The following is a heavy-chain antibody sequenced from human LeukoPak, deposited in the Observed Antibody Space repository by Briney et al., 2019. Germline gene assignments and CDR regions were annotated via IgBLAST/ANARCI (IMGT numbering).Heavy chain of an antibody. V-gene: IGHV3-74*01. CDR2: ISSDGTDT. CDR3: ARDVNHAMDV. Sequence: GGSLRLSCAASGVPFTSYWMHWVRQAPGKGLVWVSRISSDGTDTTYAASVKGRFTISRDNAKNTLYLQMNSLRAEDTAVYYCARDVNHAMDVWGQGTTVIVPS. CDR1: GVPFTSYW. J-gene: IGHJ6*02.